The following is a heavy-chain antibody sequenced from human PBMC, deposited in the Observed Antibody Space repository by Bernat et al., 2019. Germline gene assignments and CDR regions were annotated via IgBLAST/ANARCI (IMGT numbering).Heavy chain of an antibody. V-gene: IGHV3-15*02. CDR3: ITDAARGQAAGTGY. D-gene: IGHD6-19*01. CDR1: GFTFSNAW. CDR2: IRRKADGEAT. Sequence: EVQLVESGGALVKPGGSLRLSCVVSGFTFSNAWMNWVRQAPGKGLEWVARIRRKADGEATDYAAPVKGRFTISREDPKNTLYLEMNSLKIYDTDVYYCITDAARGQAAGTGYWCQGTQVTVSS. J-gene: IGHJ4*02.